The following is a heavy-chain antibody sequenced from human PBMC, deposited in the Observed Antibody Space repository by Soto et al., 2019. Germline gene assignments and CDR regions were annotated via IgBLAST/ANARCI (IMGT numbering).Heavy chain of an antibody. CDR2: INPNSGGT. V-gene: IGHV1-2*04. CDR1: GYTFTGYY. J-gene: IGHJ6*02. D-gene: IGHD3-10*01. CDR3: ARAGAYYYGSGSYYGAYYYYGMDV. Sequence: QVQLVQSGAEVKKPGASVKVSCKASGYTFTGYYMHWVRQAPGQGLEWMGWINPNSGGTNYAQKFQGWGTMTRDTSISTAYMELSRLRSDDTAVYYCARAGAYYYGSGSYYGAYYYYGMDVWGQGTTVTVSS.